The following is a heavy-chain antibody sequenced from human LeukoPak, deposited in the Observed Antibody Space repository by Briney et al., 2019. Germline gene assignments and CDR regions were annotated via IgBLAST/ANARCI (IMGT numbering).Heavy chain of an antibody. V-gene: IGHV4-30-4*01. J-gene: IGHJ4*02. Sequence: SQTLSLTCTVSGGSISSGDYYWSWIRQPPGKGLEWIGYIYYSGSTYYNPSLKSRVTISVDTSKNQFSLKLSSVTAADTAVYCCARDGDYDSSGKRAPGIEYWGQGTLVTVSS. CDR3: ARDGDYDSSGKRAPGIEY. CDR2: IYYSGST. D-gene: IGHD3-22*01. CDR1: GGSISSGDYY.